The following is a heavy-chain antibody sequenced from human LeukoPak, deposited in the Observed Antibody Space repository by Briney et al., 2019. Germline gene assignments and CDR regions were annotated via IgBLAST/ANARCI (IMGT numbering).Heavy chain of an antibody. CDR3: ARDAPDFWSGYYRFDYYYYYMDV. D-gene: IGHD3-3*01. V-gene: IGHV4-61*02. CDR1: GGSISSGSYY. CDR2: IYTSGST. J-gene: IGHJ6*03. Sequence: SQTLSLTCTVSGGSISSGSYYWGWIRQPAGKGLEWIGRIYTSGSTNCNPSLKSRVTISVDTSKNQFSLKLSSVTAADTAVYYCARDAPDFWSGYYRFDYYYYYMDVWGKGTTVTVSS.